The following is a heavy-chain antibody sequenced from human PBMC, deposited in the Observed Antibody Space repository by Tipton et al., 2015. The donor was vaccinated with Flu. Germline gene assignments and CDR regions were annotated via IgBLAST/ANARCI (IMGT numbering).Heavy chain of an antibody. CDR1: GGSISSFY. CDR3: ARCRSGYCDWFDP. V-gene: IGHV4-4*07. CDR2: MYTSGST. J-gene: IGHJ5*02. D-gene: IGHD3-22*01. Sequence: TLSLTCTVSGGSISSFYWSWIRQPAGKGLEWIGRMYTSGSTNYNPSLKSRVTMSVDTSKNQFSLKLRSVTAADTAVYYCARCRSGYCDWFDPWGQGTLVTVSS.